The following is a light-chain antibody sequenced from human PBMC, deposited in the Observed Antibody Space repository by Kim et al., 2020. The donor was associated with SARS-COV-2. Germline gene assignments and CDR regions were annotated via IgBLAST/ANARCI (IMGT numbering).Light chain of an antibody. V-gene: IGKV3-15*01. CDR2: GVT. CDR3: QQYHIALYA. J-gene: IGKJ2*01. Sequence: PRASPFHFCRTRPVVFSTLAWYLQNPGQTPGLVNCGVTTGAPGSPVRFSGSGSGTGFNLTISILASGDFAVYYCQQYHIALYAFRQGTKLEI. CDR1: PVVFST.